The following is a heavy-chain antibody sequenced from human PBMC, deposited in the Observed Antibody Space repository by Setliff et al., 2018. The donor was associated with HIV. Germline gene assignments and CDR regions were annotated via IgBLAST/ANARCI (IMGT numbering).Heavy chain of an antibody. CDR2: IYYSGST. CDR3: ASGFYYDSSGYWPFDY. CDR1: GGSISSSSYY. Sequence: SSETLSLTCTVSGGSISSSSYYWGWIRQPPGKGLEWIGSIYYSGSTFQNPSLKSRVTISLDKSKNQFSLKLNSVTAADTAVYYCASGFYYDSSGYWPFDYWGQGTLVTVSS. J-gene: IGHJ4*02. D-gene: IGHD3-22*01. V-gene: IGHV4-39*01.